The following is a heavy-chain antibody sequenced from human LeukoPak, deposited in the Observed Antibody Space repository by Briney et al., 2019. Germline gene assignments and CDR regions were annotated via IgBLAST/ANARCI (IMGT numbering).Heavy chain of an antibody. Sequence: GGSLRLSCAASGFTFSDYYMYWVRQAPGKGLVWVSRISSDGSSTTYADSVEGRFTISRDNAKNTLYLQMNSLRAEDTAVYYCARHRSGYYADFWGQGTLVTVSS. J-gene: IGHJ4*02. CDR1: GFTFSDYY. CDR3: ARHRSGYYADF. CDR2: ISSDGSST. V-gene: IGHV3-74*01. D-gene: IGHD3-22*01.